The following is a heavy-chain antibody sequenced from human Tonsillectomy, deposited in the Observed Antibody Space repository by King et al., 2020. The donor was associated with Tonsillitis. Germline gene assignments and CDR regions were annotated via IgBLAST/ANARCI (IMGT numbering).Heavy chain of an antibody. CDR1: GFTFGDYA. V-gene: IGHV3-49*04. CDR3: TRVDGGIVVVPAAKGYYYYYMDV. Sequence: VQLVESGGGLVQPGRSLRLSCTASGFTFGDYAMSWVRQAPGKGLEWVGFIRSKAYGGTTEYAASVKGRFTISRDDSKSIAYLQMNSLKTEDTAVYYCTRVDGGIVVVPAAKGYYYYYMDVWGKGTTVTVSS. J-gene: IGHJ6*03. D-gene: IGHD2-2*01. CDR2: IRSKAYGGTT.